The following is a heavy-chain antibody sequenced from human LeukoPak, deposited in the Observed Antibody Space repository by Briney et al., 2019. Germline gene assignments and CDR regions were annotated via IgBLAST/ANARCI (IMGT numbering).Heavy chain of an antibody. CDR3: AKTEIQLWPTVYFDY. V-gene: IGHV1-69*13. CDR2: IIPIFGTA. CDR1: GGTFSSYA. D-gene: IGHD5-18*01. Sequence: SVKVSCKASGGTFSSYAISCVRQSPGQGLEWMGGIIPIFGTANYAQKFQGRVTITADESTSTAYMELSSLRSEDTAVYYCAKTEIQLWPTVYFDYWGQGTLVTVSS. J-gene: IGHJ4*02.